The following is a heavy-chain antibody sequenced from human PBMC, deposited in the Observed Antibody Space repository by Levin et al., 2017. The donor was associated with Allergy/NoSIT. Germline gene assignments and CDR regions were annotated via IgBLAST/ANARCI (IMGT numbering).Heavy chain of an antibody. V-gene: IGHV3-9*01. CDR3: TKDIFRGYILGYKFEVYGLDV. Sequence: SGGSLRLSCEASGFIFEDYAMHWVRQVPGKGLEWVAGISWSSHSLGYADSVKGRFTISRDTAKNSLYLQMYILRFEDTALYYCTKDIFRGYILGYKFEVYGLDVWGHGTAVTV. CDR2: ISWSSHSL. D-gene: IGHD5-18*01. J-gene: IGHJ6*02. CDR1: GFIFEDYA.